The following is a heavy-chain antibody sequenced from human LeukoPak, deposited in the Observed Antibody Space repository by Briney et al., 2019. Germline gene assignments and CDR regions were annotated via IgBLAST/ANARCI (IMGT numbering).Heavy chain of an antibody. Sequence: GASVKVSCKASGYTFTSYDINWVRQATGQGLEWMGWMNPNSGNTGYAQKFQGRVAITRNTSVSTAYMELSSLRSEDTAIYYCARVYGYCSSSTCSRQPLPLGYWGQGTLVTVSS. CDR2: MNPNSGNT. CDR1: GYTFTSYD. D-gene: IGHD2-2*03. V-gene: IGHV1-8*03. CDR3: ARVYGYCSSSTCSRQPLPLGY. J-gene: IGHJ4*02.